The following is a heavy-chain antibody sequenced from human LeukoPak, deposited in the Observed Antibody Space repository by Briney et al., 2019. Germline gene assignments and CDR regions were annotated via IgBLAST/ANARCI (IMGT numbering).Heavy chain of an antibody. Sequence: GESLKISCKASGYRFTEFWIAWVRRTPGKGLEWMGIIYPGDSDVRYSPSFQGQVTISADKSTKTAHLQWNNLKASDTGIYYCARRVGRYSGYDYAFDIWGQGTMVTVSS. CDR3: ARRVGRYSGYDYAFDI. V-gene: IGHV5-51*01. CDR1: GYRFTEFW. D-gene: IGHD5-12*01. J-gene: IGHJ3*02. CDR2: IYPGDSDV.